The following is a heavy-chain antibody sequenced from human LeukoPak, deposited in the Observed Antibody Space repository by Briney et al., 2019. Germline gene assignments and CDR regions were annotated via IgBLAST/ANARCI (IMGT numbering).Heavy chain of an antibody. D-gene: IGHD2-2*01. J-gene: IGHJ6*02. Sequence: SETLSLTCTVSGDSVSRYYWSWLRQPPGKGLEWIAYIHNNGNSNYNPSLKSRVTMSVDTSKNQFSLKLSSVTAADTAVYYCARESGGSTSCYPPDCYYYGMDVWGQGTTVTVSS. V-gene: IGHV4-59*02. CDR1: GDSVSRYY. CDR3: ARESGGSTSCYPPDCYYYGMDV. CDR2: IHNNGNS.